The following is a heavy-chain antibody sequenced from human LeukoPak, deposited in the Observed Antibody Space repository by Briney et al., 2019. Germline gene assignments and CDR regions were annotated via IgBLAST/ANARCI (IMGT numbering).Heavy chain of an antibody. D-gene: IGHD3-10*01. Sequence: SGGSLRLSCAASGFTFSSYGMHWVRQAPGKGLEWVAFIRYDGSNKYYADSVKGRFTISRDNSKNTLYLQMNSLRAEDTAVYYCAKGRTYGSGSYYFDYWGQGTLVTVSS. CDR1: GFTFSSYG. V-gene: IGHV3-30*02. CDR3: AKGRTYGSGSYYFDY. CDR2: IRYDGSNK. J-gene: IGHJ4*02.